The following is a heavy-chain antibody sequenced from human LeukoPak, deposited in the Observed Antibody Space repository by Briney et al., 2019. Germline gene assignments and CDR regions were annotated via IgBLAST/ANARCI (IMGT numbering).Heavy chain of an antibody. D-gene: IGHD1-26*01. J-gene: IGHJ4*02. CDR1: GFTFSSYA. CDR2: ISYDGSNK. V-gene: IGHV3-30-3*01. CDR3: ASGSTHFDY. Sequence: GRSLRLSCAASGFTFSSYAMHWVRQAPGKGLEWVAVISYDGSNKYYADSVKGRFTISRDNSKNTLYLQMNSVRAEDTAVYYCASGSTHFDYWGQGTLVTVSS.